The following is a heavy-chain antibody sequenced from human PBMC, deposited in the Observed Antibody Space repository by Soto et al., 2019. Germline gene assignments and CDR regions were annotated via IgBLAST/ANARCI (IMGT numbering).Heavy chain of an antibody. V-gene: IGHV5-51*01. D-gene: IGHD1-26*01. CDR2: IYPGDSDR. J-gene: IGHJ6*04. Sequence: GESLKISCKGSGYSFDNYWIGWVRQMPGKGLEWMAIIYPGDSDRRYSPSFQGQVTISADQSISTAYLQWSSLKASDTANYYCVRYRSRDYYYGMDVWGEGTTVTVSS. CDR3: VRYRSRDYYYGMDV. CDR1: GYSFDNYW.